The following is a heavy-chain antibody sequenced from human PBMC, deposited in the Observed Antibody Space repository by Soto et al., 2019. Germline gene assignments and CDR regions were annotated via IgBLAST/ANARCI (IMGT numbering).Heavy chain of an antibody. CDR2: IIPMFGTA. CDR1: GGTFSTYA. D-gene: IGHD5-18*01. Sequence: QVQLVQSGAEVKKPVSSVKVSCKARGGTFSTYAIRWVRQAPGQGLEWMGGIIPMFGTANYAQRFQDRVTITADESTNTVYMELSSLRSEDTAVYFCASGIQLWLRRINNGYSGWGQGTLVTVPS. J-gene: IGHJ4*02. V-gene: IGHV1-69*12. CDR3: ASGIQLWLRRINNGYSG.